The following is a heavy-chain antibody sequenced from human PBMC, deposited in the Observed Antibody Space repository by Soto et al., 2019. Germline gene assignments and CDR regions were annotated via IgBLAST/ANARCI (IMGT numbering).Heavy chain of an antibody. CDR3: AGIYCTRAHCYYEY. J-gene: IGHJ4*02. CDR1: GLSFSGDW. D-gene: IGHD2-21*02. CDR2: IKGDESEK. V-gene: IGHV3-7*03. Sequence: GSPRLPSGPSGLSFSGDWTSWVGHASGKGLEWVANIKGDESEKYYMDSVKRRFTSSRDNAKNSLYLQMNTLRAEDTGMYYCAGIYCTRAHCYYEYRGQGALVTVSS.